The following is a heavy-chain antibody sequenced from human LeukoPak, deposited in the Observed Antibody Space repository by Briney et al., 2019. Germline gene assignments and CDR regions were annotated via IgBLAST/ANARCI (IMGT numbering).Heavy chain of an antibody. J-gene: IGHJ4*02. CDR1: GGSISSSSYY. Sequence: SETLSLTCTDSGGSISSSSYYWGWIRQPPGKGLEWIGSIYYSGSTNYNPSLKSRVTISVDTSKNQFSLKLSSVTAADTAVYYCARGGVTVTTYYFDYWGQGTLVTVSS. V-gene: IGHV4-39*07. D-gene: IGHD4-17*01. CDR3: ARGGVTVTTYYFDY. CDR2: IYYSGST.